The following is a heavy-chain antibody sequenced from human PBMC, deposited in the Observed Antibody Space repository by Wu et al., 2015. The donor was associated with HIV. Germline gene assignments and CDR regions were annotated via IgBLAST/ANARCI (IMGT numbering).Heavy chain of an antibody. CDR1: GYTFTDYY. CDR3: ARDGSGFDY. D-gene: IGHD2-15*01. CDR2: INPNSGGT. Sequence: QVQLVQSGAEVKKPGASVKVSCKTSGYTFTDYYLHWVRQVPGQGLEWMGWINPNSGGTNYAEEFQGRVTMTRDTSISTAYMELSRLRSDDTAVYYCARDGSGFDYWGQGTLVTVSS. J-gene: IGHJ4*02. V-gene: IGHV1-2*02.